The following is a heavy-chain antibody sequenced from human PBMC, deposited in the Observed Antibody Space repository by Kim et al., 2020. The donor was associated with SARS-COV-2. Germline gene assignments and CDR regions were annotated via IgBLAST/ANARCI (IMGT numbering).Heavy chain of an antibody. Sequence: SETLSLTCTVSGGSISSGGYYWGWIRQPPGKGLEWIGRIYYSGSTYYNPSLKSRVTISVDTSKNQFSLKLSSVTAADTAVYYCARDGVSGQLHPLRFDPWGQGTLVTVSS. D-gene: IGHD1-1*01. CDR2: IYYSGST. V-gene: IGHV4-39*02. CDR1: GGSISSGGYY. CDR3: ARDGVSGQLHPLRFDP. J-gene: IGHJ5*02.